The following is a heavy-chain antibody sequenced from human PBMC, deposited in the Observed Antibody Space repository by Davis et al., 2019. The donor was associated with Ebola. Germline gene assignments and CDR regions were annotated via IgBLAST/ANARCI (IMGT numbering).Heavy chain of an antibody. Sequence: GGSLRLSCAASGFTFSSYGMHWVRQAPGKGLEWVAVIWYDGSNKYYADSVKGRFTISRDNSKNTLYLQMNSLRAEDTAVYYCARGRAVGPHNWFDPWGQGTLVTVSS. V-gene: IGHV3-33*01. CDR1: GFTFSSYG. CDR3: ARGRAVGPHNWFDP. D-gene: IGHD1-26*01. J-gene: IGHJ5*02. CDR2: IWYDGSNK.